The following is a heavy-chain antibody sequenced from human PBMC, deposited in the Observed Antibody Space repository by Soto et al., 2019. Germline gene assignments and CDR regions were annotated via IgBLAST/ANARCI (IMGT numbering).Heavy chain of an antibody. CDR1: GFNFSNSG. Sequence: EVQLLESGGDLVQPGGSLRLVCAASGFNFSNSGMRWVRQAPGQGLEWVSSIGPSGNTYYSDAVKGRFTISRDISKNTLFLQMDSLRAEDTATYYSAKLLHNSYYNVMDVWGQGTTVTVSS. D-gene: IGHD4-4*01. V-gene: IGHV3-23*01. CDR3: AKLLHNSYYNVMDV. CDR2: SIGPSGNT. J-gene: IGHJ6*02.